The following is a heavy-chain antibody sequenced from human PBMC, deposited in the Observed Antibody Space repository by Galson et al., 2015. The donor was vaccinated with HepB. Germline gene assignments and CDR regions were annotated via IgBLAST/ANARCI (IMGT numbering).Heavy chain of an antibody. CDR2: ISAYNGNT. CDR1: GYTFTSYG. Sequence: SVKVSCKASGYTFTSYGISWVRQAPGQGLEWMGWISAYNGNTNYAQKLQGRVTMTTDTSTSTAYMELRSLRSDDTAVYYCARDRVSRYQLLPLDYWGQGTLVTVSS. J-gene: IGHJ4*02. D-gene: IGHD2-2*01. CDR3: ARDRVSRYQLLPLDY. V-gene: IGHV1-18*04.